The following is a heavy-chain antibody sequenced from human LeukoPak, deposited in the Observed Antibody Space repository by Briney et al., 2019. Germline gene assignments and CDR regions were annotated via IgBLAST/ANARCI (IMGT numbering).Heavy chain of an antibody. V-gene: IGHV3-21*01. D-gene: IGHD5-18*01. CDR3: AREHDLRGYSYGGFDY. J-gene: IGHJ4*02. CDR2: ISSSSSYI. CDR1: GFTFSSYS. Sequence: GGSLRLSCAASGFTFSSYSMNWVRQAPGKGLEWVSSISSSSSYIYYADSVKGRFTISRDNAKNSLYLQMNSLRAEDTAVYYCAREHDLRGYSYGGFDYWGQGTLVPVSS.